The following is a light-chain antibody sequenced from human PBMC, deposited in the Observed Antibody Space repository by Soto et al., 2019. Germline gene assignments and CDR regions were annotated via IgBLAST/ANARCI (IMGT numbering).Light chain of an antibody. CDR2: EVS. CDR3: SSYTRSSTLVV. J-gene: IGLJ2*01. CDR1: SSDVGGYNY. Sequence: QSALTQPASVSGSPGQSITICCTGTSSDVGGYNYVSWYQHHPGKAPKLMIFEVSNRPSGVSNRFSGSKSGNTASLTISGLQAEDVADYYCSSYTRSSTLVVFGGGTKLTVL. V-gene: IGLV2-14*01.